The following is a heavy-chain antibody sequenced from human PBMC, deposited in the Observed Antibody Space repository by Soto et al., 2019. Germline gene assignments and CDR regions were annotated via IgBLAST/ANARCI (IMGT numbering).Heavy chain of an antibody. Sequence: SKALSLTCAVSVGSISRSHWWSWVRQPPGKGLEWIGEIYHSGITNYSPSLKSRVIMSVDKSKNQFSLKLNSMTAEDTGVYYCAKVGSLDGHHDYWGQGILATVSS. CDR3: AKVGSLDGHHDY. CDR2: IYHSGIT. V-gene: IGHV4-4*02. CDR1: VGSISRSHW. J-gene: IGHJ4*02. D-gene: IGHD2-8*01.